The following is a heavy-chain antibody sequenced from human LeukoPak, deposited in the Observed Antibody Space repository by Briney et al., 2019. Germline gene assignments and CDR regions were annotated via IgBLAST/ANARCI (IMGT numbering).Heavy chain of an antibody. CDR2: MNPNRGNT. V-gene: IGHV1-8*01. J-gene: IGHJ3*02. CDR1: GYTFTSYD. Sequence: ASVKVSCKASGYTFTSYDINWVRQATGQGLEWMGWMNPNRGNTGYAQKFQGRVTMTRDTSISTAYMEVSRLRSDDTAVFYCARGRSSSSYDAFDIWGQGTMVTVSS. D-gene: IGHD2-2*01. CDR3: ARGRSSSSYDAFDI.